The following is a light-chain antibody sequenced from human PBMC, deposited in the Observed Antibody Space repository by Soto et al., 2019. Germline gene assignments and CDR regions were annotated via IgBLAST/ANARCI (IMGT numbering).Light chain of an antibody. V-gene: IGKV3-20*01. CDR2: GAY. CDR3: KQYSSSPPIT. Sequence: IVLTQSPGTLSLSPGERATISCRASESVIKYLALYQQKPGQAPRLLIHGAYSRATGIPDRFSGSGSGTDVTLTINRLEPEDFAVYYCKQYSSSPPITFGQGTRLEI. CDR1: ESVIKY. J-gene: IGKJ5*01.